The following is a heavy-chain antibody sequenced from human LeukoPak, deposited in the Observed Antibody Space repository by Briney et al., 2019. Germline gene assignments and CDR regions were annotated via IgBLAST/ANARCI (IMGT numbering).Heavy chain of an antibody. CDR3: ARDLRELPHY. CDR2: IIPIFGTA. Sequence: PVKVSCKASGGTFSSYAISWVRQAPGQGLEWMGGIIPIFGTANYAQKFQGRVTITADESTSTAYMELSSLRSGDTAVYYCARDLRELPHYWGQGTLVTVSS. D-gene: IGHD1-26*01. V-gene: IGHV1-69*13. CDR1: GGTFSSYA. J-gene: IGHJ4*02.